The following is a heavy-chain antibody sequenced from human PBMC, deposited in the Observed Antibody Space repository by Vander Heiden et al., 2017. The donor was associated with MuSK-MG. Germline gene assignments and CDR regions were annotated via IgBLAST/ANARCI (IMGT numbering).Heavy chain of an antibody. Sequence: QVQLVQSGAEVKKPGSPVKVSCKASGATFSSYAISWVRQAPGQGLEWMGGIIPIFGTANYAQKFQGRVTITADESTSTAYMELSSLRSEDTAVYYCARDRYDILTGYYYYMDVWGKGTTVTVSS. CDR3: ARDRYDILTGYYYYMDV. V-gene: IGHV1-69*01. D-gene: IGHD3-9*01. CDR2: IIPIFGTA. CDR1: GATFSSYA. J-gene: IGHJ6*03.